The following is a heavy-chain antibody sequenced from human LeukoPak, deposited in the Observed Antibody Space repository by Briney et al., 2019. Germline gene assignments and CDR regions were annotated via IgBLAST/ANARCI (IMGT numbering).Heavy chain of an antibody. CDR1: GFTFSSYE. J-gene: IGHJ6*02. Sequence: GGSLRLSCAASGFTFSSYEMNWVRQAPGKGLEWVSYISSSGSTIYYADSVEGRFTISRDNAQNPLYLQMNSPRAEATAVYYCAREFCSGGSCYSGYYYGMDVWGQGTTVTVSS. CDR3: AREFCSGGSCYSGYYYGMDV. D-gene: IGHD2-15*01. V-gene: IGHV3-48*03. CDR2: ISSSGSTI.